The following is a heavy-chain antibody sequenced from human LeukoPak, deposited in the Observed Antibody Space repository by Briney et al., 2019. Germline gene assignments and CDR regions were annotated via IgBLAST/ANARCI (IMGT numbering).Heavy chain of an antibody. CDR3: ARDPFSTVTTRGDY. CDR1: GYTFTSYG. Sequence: ASVKVSCKASGYTFTSYGISWVRQAPGQGLEWMGWISAYNGNTNYAQKLQGRVTMTTDTSTSSAYMELRSLRSDDTAVYCCARDPFSTVTTRGDYWGQGTLVTVSS. V-gene: IGHV1-18*01. J-gene: IGHJ4*02. CDR2: ISAYNGNT. D-gene: IGHD4-17*01.